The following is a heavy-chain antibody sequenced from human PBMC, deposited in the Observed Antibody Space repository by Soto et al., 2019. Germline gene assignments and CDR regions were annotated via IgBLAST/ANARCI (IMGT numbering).Heavy chain of an antibody. J-gene: IGHJ6*02. D-gene: IGHD3-22*01. CDR3: ARGDATKIVVTTYYAMDV. V-gene: IGHV1-69*12. Sequence: QVQLVQSGAEVKKPGSSVKVSCTASGGSLSNFGISWVRQXPGQGLEWMGAIIPVFGTPNYAQKFQDRVTINADESTTTVYMEVRSLTSEDTAVYYCARGDATKIVVTTYYAMDVWGQGTTVTVSS. CDR2: IIPVFGTP. CDR1: GGSLSNFG.